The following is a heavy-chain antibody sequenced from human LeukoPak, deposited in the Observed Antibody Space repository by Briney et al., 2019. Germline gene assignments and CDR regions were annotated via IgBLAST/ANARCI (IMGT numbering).Heavy chain of an antibody. CDR1: GGTFSSYA. V-gene: IGHV1-69*13. D-gene: IGHD3-9*01. CDR3: ARDGPRYYDILTGYSAYYFDY. Sequence: SVKVSCKASGGTFSSYAISWVRQAPGQGLEWMGGIIPIFGTANYAQKFQGRITITADESTSTAYMELSSLRSEDTAVYYCARDGPRYYDILTGYSAYYFDYWGQGTLVTVSS. J-gene: IGHJ4*02. CDR2: IIPIFGTA.